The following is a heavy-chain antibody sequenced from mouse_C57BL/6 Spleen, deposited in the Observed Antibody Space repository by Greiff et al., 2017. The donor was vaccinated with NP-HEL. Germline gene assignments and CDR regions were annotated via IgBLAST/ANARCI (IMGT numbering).Heavy chain of an antibody. CDR1: GFTFSDYG. D-gene: IGHD2-5*01. J-gene: IGHJ3*01. V-gene: IGHV5-17*01. CDR3: AGSNSAWFAY. CDR2: ISSGSSTI. Sequence: EVKLVESGGGLVKPGGSLKLSCAASGFTFSDYGMHWVRQAPEKGLEWVAYISSGSSTIYYADTVKGRFTISRDNAKNTLFLQMTSLRSEDTAMYYCAGSNSAWFAYWGQGTLVTVSA.